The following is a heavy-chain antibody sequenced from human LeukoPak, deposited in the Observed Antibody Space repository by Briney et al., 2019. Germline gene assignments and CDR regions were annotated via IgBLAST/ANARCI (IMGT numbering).Heavy chain of an antibody. CDR3: ARLVGYYSRGSCYHFDY. J-gene: IGHJ4*02. CDR1: GGSISSGDDY. D-gene: IGHD2-15*01. V-gene: IGHV4-30-4*01. Sequence: SETLSPICTVSGGSISSGDDYWSWIRQPPGKGLEWIGYIYYSGTTYYNPSLKSRASISVDTSKNQFSLKLTSVTAADTAVYFCARLVGYYSRGSCYHFDYWGQGSLVTVSS. CDR2: IYYSGTT.